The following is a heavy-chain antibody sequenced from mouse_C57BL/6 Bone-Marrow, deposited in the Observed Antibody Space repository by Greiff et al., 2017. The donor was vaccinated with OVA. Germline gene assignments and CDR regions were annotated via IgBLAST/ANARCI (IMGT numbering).Heavy chain of an antibody. V-gene: IGHV5-6*02. D-gene: IGHD3-1*01. CDR2: ISSGGSYT. CDR3: ARRGLGFAY. Sequence: EVMLVESGGDLVKPGGSLKLSCAASGFTFSSYGMSWVRQTPDKRLEWVATISSGGSYTYYPDSVKGRFTLSRDNAKNTLYLQMSSVKSEDTASDYCARRGLGFAYWGQGTLVTVSA. CDR1: GFTFSSYG. J-gene: IGHJ3*01.